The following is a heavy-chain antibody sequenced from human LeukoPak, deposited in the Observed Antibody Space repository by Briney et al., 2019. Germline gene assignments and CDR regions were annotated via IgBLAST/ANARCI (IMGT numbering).Heavy chain of an antibody. CDR1: GFSFNNYG. J-gene: IGHJ6*03. CDR3: ARGGYQPYYYMDV. CDR2: ISSSSGYI. Sequence: GGSLRLSCAASGFSFNNYGIHWVRQAPGKGLEWVASISSSSGYIFYADSVKGRFTISRDNSKKILYLQMDSLRVDDTALYYCARGGYQPYYYMDVWGTGTTVTVSS. D-gene: IGHD2-2*01. V-gene: IGHV3-21*01.